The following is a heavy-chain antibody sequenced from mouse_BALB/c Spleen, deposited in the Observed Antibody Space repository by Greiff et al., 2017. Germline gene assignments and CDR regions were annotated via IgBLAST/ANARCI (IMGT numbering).Heavy chain of an antibody. Sequence: EVKLQESGPGLVKPSQSLSLTCTVTGYSITSDYAWNWIRQFPGNKLEWMGYISYSGSTSYNPSLKSRISITRDTSKNQFFLQLNSVTTEDTATYYCARVRGVITTVELYFDYWGQGTTLTVSS. CDR1: GYSITSDYA. J-gene: IGHJ2*01. V-gene: IGHV3-2*02. CDR2: ISYSGST. CDR3: ARVRGVITTVELYFDY. D-gene: IGHD1-1*01.